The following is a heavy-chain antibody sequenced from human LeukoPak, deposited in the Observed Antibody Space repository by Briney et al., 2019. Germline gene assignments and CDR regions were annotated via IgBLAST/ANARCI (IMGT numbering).Heavy chain of an antibody. CDR3: AKGSSHWRDYYYFDH. V-gene: IGHV3-23*01. CDR1: GFTFSSYA. D-gene: IGHD3-10*01. J-gene: IGHJ4*02. Sequence: GGSLRLSCAASGFTFSSYAVSWVRQAPGKGLAWVSAISDSGDRTQYADSVKGRFTISRDNAQNTLYLQMNSLRAEDTAVYYCAKGSSHWRDYYYFDHRGQGTLVTVSS. CDR2: ISDSGDRT.